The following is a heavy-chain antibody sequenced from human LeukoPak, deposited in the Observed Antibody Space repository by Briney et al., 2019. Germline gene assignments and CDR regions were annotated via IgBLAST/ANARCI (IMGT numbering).Heavy chain of an antibody. CDR3: VRGPTPPPFSGNYYKGYFQR. Sequence: GGSLRLSCAASGFTFSSYWMHWVRQAPGKGLVWVSHINSDGSSTTYADSVKGRFTISRDNSENTLYLQMNSLRAEDTAVYYCVRGPTPPPFSGNYYKGYFQRWGQGTLVSVSS. D-gene: IGHD1-26*01. CDR2: INSDGSST. V-gene: IGHV3-74*01. J-gene: IGHJ4*02. CDR1: GFTFSSYW.